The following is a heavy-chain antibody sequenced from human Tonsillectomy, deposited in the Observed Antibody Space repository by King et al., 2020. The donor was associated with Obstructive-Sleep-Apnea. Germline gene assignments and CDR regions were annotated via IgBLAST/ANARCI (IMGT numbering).Heavy chain of an antibody. D-gene: IGHD3-10*01. CDR2: IYYSGSS. Sequence: LQLQESGPGLVKPSETLSLTCTVSGGSIGTYYWSWIRQSPGKGLEWIGFIYYSGSSNYNPSLKSRVSISVDTSRNQFSLSLSSVTAADTAVYYCARSPYGSGIIDWFDPWGQGTLVTVSS. V-gene: IGHV4-59*01. J-gene: IGHJ5*02. CDR3: ARSPYGSGIIDWFDP. CDR1: GGSIGTYY.